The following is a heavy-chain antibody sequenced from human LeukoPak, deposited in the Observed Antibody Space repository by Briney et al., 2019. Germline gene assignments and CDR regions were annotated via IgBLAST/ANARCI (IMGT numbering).Heavy chain of an antibody. D-gene: IGHD3-10*01. Sequence: GGSLRLSCAASGFTVSSNYMSWVRQAPGKGLEWVSVIYSGGSTYYADSVKGRFTISRDNSKNTLYLQMNSLRAEDTAVYYCARVSHGHYGSGSYYRGIIYFDYWGQGTLVSVSS. CDR3: ARVSHGHYGSGSYYRGIIYFDY. V-gene: IGHV3-66*01. CDR2: IYSGGST. CDR1: GFTVSSNY. J-gene: IGHJ4*02.